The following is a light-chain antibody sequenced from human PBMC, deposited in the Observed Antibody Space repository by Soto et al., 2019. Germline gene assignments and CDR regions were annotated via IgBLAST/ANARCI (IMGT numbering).Light chain of an antibody. J-gene: IGLJ2*01. V-gene: IGLV1-40*01. CDR1: SPNIGAGYD. CDR3: HTYDSSLSVV. CDR2: GNS. Sequence: QSVLTQPASVSGAPGQTVTISCTGSSPNIGAGYDVHWYQQRPGTAPKLLIYGNSNRPSGVTDHFSGSKSGTSAPLAITGPQDEDEADYSCHTYDSSLSVVFGRGTKLTVL.